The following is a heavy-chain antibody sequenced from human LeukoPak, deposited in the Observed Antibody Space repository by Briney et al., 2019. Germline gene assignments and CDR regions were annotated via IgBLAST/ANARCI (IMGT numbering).Heavy chain of an antibody. CDR3: ARKTLFGACFDY. CDR1: GFTFSAYW. Sequence: GGSLRLSCAASGFTFSAYWMSWVRQAPGKGLEWVANIKQDGSDKYYVDSVKGRFTISRHNAKNSLDLQMNSLRAEDTAVYYCARKTLFGACFDYWGQGTPVTVSS. CDR2: IKQDGSDK. D-gene: IGHD3-10*02. V-gene: IGHV3-7*03. J-gene: IGHJ4*02.